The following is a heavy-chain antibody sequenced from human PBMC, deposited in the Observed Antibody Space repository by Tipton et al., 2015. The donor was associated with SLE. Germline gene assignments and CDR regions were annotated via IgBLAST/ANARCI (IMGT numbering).Heavy chain of an antibody. J-gene: IGHJ4*02. CDR1: GYNFKNYY. CDR3: AREIRVRSLLANGFVGY. CDR2: TNPNTGAT. Sequence: QVQLVQSGAEVEKPGASVKVSCKASGYNFKNYYIHWVRQAPGQGLEWMGATNPNTGATNYAQNFQGRVSLTSDTSITTAYLELGSLRSDDTAVYYCAREIRVRSLLANGFVGYWGQGTLVSVSS. V-gene: IGHV1-2*02. D-gene: IGHD2-8*01.